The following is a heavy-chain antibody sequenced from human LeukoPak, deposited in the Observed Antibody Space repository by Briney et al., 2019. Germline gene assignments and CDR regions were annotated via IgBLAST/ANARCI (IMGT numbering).Heavy chain of an antibody. Sequence: PGGSLRPSCAASGFTFSIYAMSWVRPAPGKGLVWVSAISGSGDRTYYRDSVKGRFTISRDNSKNTLYLQMNSLRAEDTAVYYCAKTRPLDSSSWSHGDYWGQGTLVTVSS. CDR3: AKTRPLDSSSWSHGDY. D-gene: IGHD6-13*01. CDR1: GFTFSIYA. J-gene: IGHJ4*02. CDR2: ISGSGDRT. V-gene: IGHV3-23*01.